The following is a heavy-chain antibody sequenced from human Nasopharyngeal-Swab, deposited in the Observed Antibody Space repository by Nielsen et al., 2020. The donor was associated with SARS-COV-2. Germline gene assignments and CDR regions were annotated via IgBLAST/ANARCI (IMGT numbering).Heavy chain of an antibody. CDR1: GYTFTSYA. CDR2: INAGNGNT. Sequence: ASVKVSCKASGYTFTSYAMHWVRQAPGQRLEWMGWINAGNGNTKYSQKFQGRVTITGDTSASTAYMELSSLRSEDTAVYYCARDPPIDYDSSGYYPFDYWGQGTLVTVSS. V-gene: IGHV1-3*01. J-gene: IGHJ4*02. D-gene: IGHD3-22*01. CDR3: ARDPPIDYDSSGYYPFDY.